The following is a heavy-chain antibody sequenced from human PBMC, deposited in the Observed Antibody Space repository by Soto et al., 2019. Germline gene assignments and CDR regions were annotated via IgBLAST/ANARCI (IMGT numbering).Heavy chain of an antibody. J-gene: IGHJ4*02. CDR3: AKGRGGSGSLTPRIDF. V-gene: IGHV3-23*01. D-gene: IGHD3-10*01. CDR2: ISGGGDTT. CDR1: GFTFNNYA. Sequence: GGSLRLSCAASGFTFNNYAMTWVRQAPGKGLEWVSAISGGGDTTSYADSVKGRFTVSRDGSKNTLYLQMSSLRAEDTALYYCAKGRGGSGSLTPRIDFWGQGTLVTVSS.